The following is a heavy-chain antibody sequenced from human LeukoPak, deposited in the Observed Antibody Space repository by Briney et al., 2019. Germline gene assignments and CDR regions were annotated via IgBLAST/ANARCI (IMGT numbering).Heavy chain of an antibody. V-gene: IGHV3-20*04. Sequence: GGSLRLSCTASGFAFDEHGMSWVRQVPGKGLEWVSGINWSGGSTGYADPLRGRFTISRDNAKNSLYLQMDSLRAEDTALYYCARAPITSPSYFDYSGQATLATVSS. CDR2: INWSGGST. D-gene: IGHD2-2*01. CDR3: ARAPITSPSYFDY. CDR1: GFAFDEHG. J-gene: IGHJ4*02.